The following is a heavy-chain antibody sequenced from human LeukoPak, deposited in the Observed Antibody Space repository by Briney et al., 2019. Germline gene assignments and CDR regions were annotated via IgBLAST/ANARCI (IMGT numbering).Heavy chain of an antibody. CDR3: ARIISSGYNYGMDV. CDR2: ISRDNGNT. J-gene: IGHJ6*02. D-gene: IGHD3-22*01. Sequence: ASVKVSCKASGYTLTSFGISWVRQAPGQGPDWMGWISRDNGNTNYAQNLKGRVTMTTETSTSTAYMELRSLRSDDTAVYYCARIISSGYNYGMDVWGQGTTVTVSS. V-gene: IGHV1-18*01. CDR1: GYTLTSFG.